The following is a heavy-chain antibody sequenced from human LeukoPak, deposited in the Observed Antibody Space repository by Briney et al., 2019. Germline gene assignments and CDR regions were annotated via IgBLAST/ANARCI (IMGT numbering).Heavy chain of an antibody. CDR1: GFTFSSYG. V-gene: IGHV3-33*01. J-gene: IGHJ4*02. D-gene: IGHD5-18*01. Sequence: GRSLRLSCAASGFTFSSYGMHWVRQAPGKGLEWVAVIWYDGSNKYYADSVKGRFTTSRDNSKNTLYLQMNSLRAEDTAVYYCARDLWRKGYSYGLDYWGQGTLVTVSS. CDR3: ARDLWRKGYSYGLDY. CDR2: IWYDGSNK.